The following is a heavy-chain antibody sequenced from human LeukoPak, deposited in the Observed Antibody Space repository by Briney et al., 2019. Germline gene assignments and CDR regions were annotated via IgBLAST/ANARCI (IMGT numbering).Heavy chain of an antibody. Sequence: GGSLRLSCAASGFTFSSYGMHWVRQAPGKGLEWVAVISSDGSNKYYADSVKGRFTISRDNSKNTLYLQMNSLRAEDTAVYYCAKDEAIFGVVISYFDYWGQGTLVTVSS. V-gene: IGHV3-30*18. D-gene: IGHD3-3*01. CDR1: GFTFSSYG. CDR2: ISSDGSNK. J-gene: IGHJ4*02. CDR3: AKDEAIFGVVISYFDY.